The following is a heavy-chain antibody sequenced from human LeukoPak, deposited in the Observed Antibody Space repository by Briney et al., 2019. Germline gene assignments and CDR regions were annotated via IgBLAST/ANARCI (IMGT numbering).Heavy chain of an antibody. Sequence: ASVKVSCKASGYTFTGYYMHWVRQAPGQGLEWMGWINPNSGGTNYAQKFQGRVTMTRDTSVSTAYMELNRLRSDDTGVYYCARDTTMITYWFDPWSQGTLVTVSS. V-gene: IGHV1-2*02. CDR2: INPNSGGT. CDR3: ARDTTMITYWFDP. J-gene: IGHJ5*02. CDR1: GYTFTGYY. D-gene: IGHD5-18*01.